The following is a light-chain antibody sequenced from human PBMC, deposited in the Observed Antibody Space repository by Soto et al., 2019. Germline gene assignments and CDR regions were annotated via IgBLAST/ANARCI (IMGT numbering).Light chain of an antibody. CDR1: RTDVDGYDY. V-gene: IGLV2-14*03. J-gene: IGLJ2*01. Sequence: QSALTQPASVSGSPGQSIAISCTGVRTDVDGYDYVSWYQQHPGQAPQLIIYDVYNRPSGVSHRFSGSKSGNTASLTISGLQAEDEADYYCSSYTSSSTRVFGGGTKLTVL. CDR3: SSYTSSSTRV. CDR2: DVY.